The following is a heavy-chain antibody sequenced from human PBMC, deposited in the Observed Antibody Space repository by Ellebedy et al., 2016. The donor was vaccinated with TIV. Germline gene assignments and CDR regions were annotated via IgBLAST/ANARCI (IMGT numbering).Heavy chain of an antibody. J-gene: IGHJ6*03. CDR1: GGSISSYY. CDR2: IYTSGST. Sequence: SETLSLXCTVSGGSISSYYWSWIRQPAGKGLEWIGRIYTSGSTNYNPSLKSRVTMSVDTSKNQFSLKLSSVTAADTAVYYCARDSVVVPAAIHYYYYYYMDVWGKGTTVTVSS. V-gene: IGHV4-4*07. D-gene: IGHD2-2*01. CDR3: ARDSVVVPAAIHYYYYYYMDV.